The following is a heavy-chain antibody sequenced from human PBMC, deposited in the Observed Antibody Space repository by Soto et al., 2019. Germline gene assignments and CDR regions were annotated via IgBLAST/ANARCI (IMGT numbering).Heavy chain of an antibody. CDR2: IMPVFPTP. Sequence: QVQLVQSGAEVKKPGSSVKVSCKTSGGTFRTSAISWVRQAPGQGLEWMGGIMPVFPTPDYAQKFQGRVTITADESTGTAYMELSSLRSEDTAVYYCARDKDRQQLGGNYYYIMAVGGHGTTVTVSS. J-gene: IGHJ6*01. V-gene: IGHV1-69*12. CDR1: GGTFRTSA. CDR3: ARDKDRQQLGGNYYYIMAV. D-gene: IGHD3-3*02.